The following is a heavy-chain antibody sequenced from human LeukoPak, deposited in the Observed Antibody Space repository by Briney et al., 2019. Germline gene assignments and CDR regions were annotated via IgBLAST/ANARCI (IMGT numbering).Heavy chain of an antibody. D-gene: IGHD3-9*01. V-gene: IGHV3-7*03. Sequence: GGSLRLSCAASGFTFSSYRMSWVRQGPGEGLEWVANIKQDGSEKYYLDSLKGRFTIPSDNHKSSLYLQMNSLRAEDTAVYYCAREESLLRYFGWLLSGDGNLFHPWRQGTLVTVSS. J-gene: IGHJ5*02. CDR1: GFTFSSYR. CDR2: IKQDGSEK. CDR3: AREESLLRYFGWLLSGDGNLFHP.